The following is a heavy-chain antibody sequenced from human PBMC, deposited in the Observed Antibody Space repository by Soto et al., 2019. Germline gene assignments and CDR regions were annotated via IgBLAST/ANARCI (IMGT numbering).Heavy chain of an antibody. V-gene: IGHV3-30*03. D-gene: IGHD3-10*02. CDR3: TIVRVADSALDH. CDR2: MSYDGSDT. J-gene: IGHJ4*02. CDR1: GCIFSNNG. Sequence: QVQLVESGGGVVQPGRSLRLSCVGCGCIFSNNGMHWVRQTPGKGLEWVAFMSYDGSDTFYADSVKGRFTISRDNSKNTLFLHMSNLRAEDTAMYYCTIVRVADSALDHWGQGTLVTVSS.